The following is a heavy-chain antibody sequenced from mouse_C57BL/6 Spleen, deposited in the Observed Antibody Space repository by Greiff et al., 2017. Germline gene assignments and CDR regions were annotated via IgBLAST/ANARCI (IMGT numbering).Heavy chain of an antibody. Sequence: QVQLKESGPGLVQPSQSLSISCTASGFSLTSYGVHWVRQSPGKGLEWLGVIGSGGSTDYNTAFISRLSISKDNSKSQVFFRMSSLQADDTAIYYCARGLRGAMDYWGQGTSVTVSS. CDR1: GFSLTSYG. CDR2: IGSGGST. J-gene: IGHJ4*01. D-gene: IGHD3-1*01. V-gene: IGHV2-2*01. CDR3: ARGLRGAMDY.